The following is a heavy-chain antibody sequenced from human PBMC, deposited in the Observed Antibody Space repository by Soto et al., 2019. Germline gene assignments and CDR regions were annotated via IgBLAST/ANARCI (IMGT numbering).Heavy chain of an antibody. CDR3: AKDRRAGGSSAFYFDF. CDR1: GFKFSNYA. Sequence: PGGSLRLSCAASGFKFSNYAMSWVRQAPGKGLEWVSLISATGGGTYYADSVKGRFTISRDNSYNTLYLQVHSLTAEDTAVYYCAKDRRAGGSSAFYFDFWGQGAQVTVSS. V-gene: IGHV3-23*01. J-gene: IGHJ4*02. CDR2: ISATGGGT. D-gene: IGHD3-16*01.